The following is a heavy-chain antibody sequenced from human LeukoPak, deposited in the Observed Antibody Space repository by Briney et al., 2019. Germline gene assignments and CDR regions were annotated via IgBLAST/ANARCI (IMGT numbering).Heavy chain of an antibody. CDR1: RFTFSRYE. V-gene: IGHV3-48*03. Sequence: GGSLRLSCAASRFTFSRYEMNWVHQSPGKGLEWVSYISSSGSTIYYADSVWRRLTISRDKAKNSLYLQMNSLRAKVTAVYSCARMYSSGWYWGYYFDYWGQGTLVTVSS. J-gene: IGHJ4*02. CDR3: ARMYSSGWYWGYYFDY. D-gene: IGHD6-19*01. CDR2: ISSSGSTI.